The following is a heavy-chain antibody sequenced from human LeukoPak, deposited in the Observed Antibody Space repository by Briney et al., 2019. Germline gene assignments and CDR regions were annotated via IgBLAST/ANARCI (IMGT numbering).Heavy chain of an antibody. CDR1: GFTFSKSW. CDR2: IKEDGTDK. J-gene: IGHJ4*02. V-gene: IGHV3-7*01. Sequence: PGGSLRLSCAASGFTFSKSWMSWVRQAPGKGLEWVANIKEDGTDKYYVDSVKGRFTISRDNSKNTLYLQMNSLRVEDTAVYHCAKDLEPYTSGWYGDYWGQGTLVTVSS. CDR3: AKDLEPYTSGWYGDY. D-gene: IGHD6-19*01.